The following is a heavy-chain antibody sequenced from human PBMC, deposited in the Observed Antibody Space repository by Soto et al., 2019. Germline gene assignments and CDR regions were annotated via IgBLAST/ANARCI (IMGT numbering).Heavy chain of an antibody. J-gene: IGHJ6*02. CDR3: ARCIAPPVAWVGAGSTNYYYYGMDV. Sequence: PGGSLRLSCAASGFTFSSYAMHWVRQAPGKGLEWVAVISYDGGNKYYADSVKGRFTISRDNSKNTLYLQMNSLRAEDTAVYYCARCIAPPVAWVGAGSTNYYYYGMDVWGQGTTVTVSS. CDR2: ISYDGGNK. CDR1: GFTFSSYA. V-gene: IGHV3-30-3*01. D-gene: IGHD6-13*01.